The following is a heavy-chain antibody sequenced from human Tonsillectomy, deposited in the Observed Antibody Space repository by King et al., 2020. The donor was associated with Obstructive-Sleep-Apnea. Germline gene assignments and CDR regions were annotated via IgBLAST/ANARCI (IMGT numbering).Heavy chain of an antibody. V-gene: IGHV3-23*04. J-gene: IGHJ6*02. CDR2: LSGSDGST. CDR3: AQGSRDGGIVEVPTPNEYYYYYYDLDV. Sequence: VQLVESGGGLVQPGGSLRLSCAVSGFTFRNYAMNWVRQAPGKGLEWVLTLSGSDGSTYYADSVKGRFTISRDNSKNTLYLQMNSLRVDDTAESYCAQGSRDGGIVEVPTPNEYYYYYYDLDVWGQGTTVTVSS. CDR1: GFTFRNYA. D-gene: IGHD2-2*01.